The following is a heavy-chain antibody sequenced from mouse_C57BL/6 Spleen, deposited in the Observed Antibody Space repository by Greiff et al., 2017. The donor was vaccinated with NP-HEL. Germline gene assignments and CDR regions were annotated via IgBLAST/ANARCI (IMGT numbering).Heavy chain of an antibody. Sequence: EVKLMESGEGLVKPGGSLKLSCAASGFTFSSYAMSWVRQTPEKRLEWVAYISSGGDYIYYADTVKGRFTISRDNARNTLYLQMSSLKSEDTAMYYCTRGGGSSFDYWGQGTTLTVSS. V-gene: IGHV5-9-1*02. CDR3: TRGGGSSFDY. J-gene: IGHJ2*01. CDR1: GFTFSSYA. D-gene: IGHD1-1*01. CDR2: ISSGGDYI.